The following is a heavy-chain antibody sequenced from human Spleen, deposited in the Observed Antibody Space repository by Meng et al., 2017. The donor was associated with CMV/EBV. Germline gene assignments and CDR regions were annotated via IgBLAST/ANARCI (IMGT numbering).Heavy chain of an antibody. CDR2: INPNSGGT. CDR3: ARVKRYCTGGSCSSTGYYGMDV. Sequence: ASVKVSCKASGYTFIDNYLHWVRQAPGQGLEWMGWINPNSGGTTYAQKFQGRVTMTGDTSITTAYMEVSRLRSDDMAVYYCARVKRYCTGGSCSSTGYYGMDVWGQGTTVTVSS. V-gene: IGHV1-2*02. J-gene: IGHJ6*02. CDR1: GYTFIDNY. D-gene: IGHD2-15*01.